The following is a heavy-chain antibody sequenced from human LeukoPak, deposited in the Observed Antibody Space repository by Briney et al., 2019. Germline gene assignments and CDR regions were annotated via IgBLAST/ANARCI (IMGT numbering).Heavy chain of an antibody. Sequence: GASVKVSCKASGYTFTSYYMHWVRQAPGQGLEWMGIINPSGGSTSYAQKFQGRVTITADESTSTAYMELSSLRSEDTAVYYCARTGAGSSRTNYYYCGMDVWGQGTTVTVSS. J-gene: IGHJ6*02. CDR3: ARTGAGSSRTNYYYCGMDV. CDR2: INPSGGST. V-gene: IGHV1-46*01. D-gene: IGHD2-2*01. CDR1: GYTFTSYY.